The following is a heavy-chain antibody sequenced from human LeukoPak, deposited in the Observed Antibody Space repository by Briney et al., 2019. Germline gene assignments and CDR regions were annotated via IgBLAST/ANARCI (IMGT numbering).Heavy chain of an antibody. V-gene: IGHV3-7*01. CDR3: ARSYYTFGGVIVSS. CDR2: IKQDGSEK. Sequence: GESLRLSCAASGFTFSNYWMTWVRQAPGKGLEWVANIKQDGSEKYYVDSVKGRFTISRDNAKNSLYLQMNNLRAEDTALYYCARSYYTFGGVIVSSWGQGTLVTVSS. D-gene: IGHD3-16*02. J-gene: IGHJ5*02. CDR1: GFTFSNYW.